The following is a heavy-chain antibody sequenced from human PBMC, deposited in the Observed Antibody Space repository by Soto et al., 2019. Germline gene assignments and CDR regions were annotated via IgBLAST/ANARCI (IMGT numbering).Heavy chain of an antibody. J-gene: IGHJ4*02. V-gene: IGHV1-46*01. Sequence: ASVKVSCKASGYTFTYNFMHWVRQAPGQGLEWMGIINPSGGTTRAAQKFQGRVTMTRDTSTSTVYMELSSLRSEDTAVYYCARGPHIAVDHYKKYYFDYWGQGTLVTVSS. D-gene: IGHD2-15*01. CDR3: ARGPHIAVDHYKKYYFDY. CDR1: GYTFTYNF. CDR2: INPSGGTT.